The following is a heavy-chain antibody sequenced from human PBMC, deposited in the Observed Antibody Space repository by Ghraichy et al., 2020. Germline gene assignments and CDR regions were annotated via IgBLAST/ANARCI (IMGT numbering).Heavy chain of an antibody. Sequence: ESLNISCTVSGGSISSYYWSWIRQPAGKGLEWIGRIYTSGSTNYNPSLKSRVTMSVDTSKNQFSLKLSSVTAADTAVYYCARDFDSSGYYSWPSVDVWGQGTTVTVSS. J-gene: IGHJ6*02. D-gene: IGHD3-22*01. CDR3: ARDFDSSGYYSWPSVDV. CDR2: IYTSGST. V-gene: IGHV4-4*07. CDR1: GGSISSYY.